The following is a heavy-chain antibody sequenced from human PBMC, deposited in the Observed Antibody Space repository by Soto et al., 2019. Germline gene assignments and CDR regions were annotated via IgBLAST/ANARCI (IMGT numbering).Heavy chain of an antibody. CDR3: AKGNPGYSSSRYNWFDP. D-gene: IGHD6-6*01. CDR1: GFTFSSYA. CDR2: ISWNSGSI. V-gene: IGHV3-9*01. J-gene: IGHJ5*02. Sequence: EVQLLESGGGLVQPGGSLRLSCAASGFTFSSYAMHWVRQAPGKGLEWVSGISWNSGSIGYADSVKGRFTISRDNAKNSLYLQMNSLRAEDTALYYCAKGNPGYSSSRYNWFDPWGQGTLVTVSS.